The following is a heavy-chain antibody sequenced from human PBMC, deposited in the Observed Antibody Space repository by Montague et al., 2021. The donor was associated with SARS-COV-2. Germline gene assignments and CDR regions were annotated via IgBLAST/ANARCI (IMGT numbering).Heavy chain of an antibody. CDR2: IYYSGST. D-gene: IGHD2-2*01. J-gene: IGHJ6*02. CDR3: ARGLPAGPNFGMDV. CDR1: GGSVSSGSYY. V-gene: IGHV4-61*01. Sequence: SETLSLTCTVSGGSVSSGSYYWSWIRQPPGKGLEWIGYIYYSGSTNYNPSLKSRVTISVDTSKNQFSLKLSSVTAADTAVYFCARGLPAGPNFGMDVWGQGTTVTVSS.